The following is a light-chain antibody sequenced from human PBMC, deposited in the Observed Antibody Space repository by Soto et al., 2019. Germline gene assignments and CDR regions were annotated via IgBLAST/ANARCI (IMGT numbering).Light chain of an antibody. V-gene: IGLV2-23*01. CDR2: EGN. CDR1: NNDVGSYNL. CDR3: SSYAGSTIYVV. J-gene: IGLJ2*01. Sequence: QSALTQPASVSGSPGQSITISCTGTNNDVGSYNLVSWYQQYPGKAPKVMLYEGNKRPSGVSNRFSASKSGNTASLTISGLQAEDEADYYCSSYAGSTIYVVFGGGTKVTVL.